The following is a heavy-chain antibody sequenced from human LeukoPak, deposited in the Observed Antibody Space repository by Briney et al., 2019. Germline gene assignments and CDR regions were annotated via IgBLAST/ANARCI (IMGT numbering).Heavy chain of an antibody. CDR1: GGSISSSSYY. D-gene: IGHD6-13*01. CDR3: ARDVAAAGYNWFDP. J-gene: IGHJ5*02. Sequence: SETLSLTCTVSGGSISSSSYYWGWIRQPPGKGLEWIGSIYYSGSTYYNPSLKSRVTISVDTSKNQFSLKLSSVTAADTAVYYCARDVAAAGYNWFDPWGQGTPVTVSS. CDR2: IYYSGST. V-gene: IGHV4-39*07.